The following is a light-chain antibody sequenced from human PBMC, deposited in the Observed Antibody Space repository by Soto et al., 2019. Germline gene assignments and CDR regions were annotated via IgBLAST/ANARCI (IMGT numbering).Light chain of an antibody. CDR3: QQSYSTPLP. J-gene: IGKJ4*01. V-gene: IGKV1-39*01. Sequence: DIQMTQYPNSLSASVGDTITITCRASQTIFSHLNWYQQKPGKAPHLVIYASSSLYGGVSSGFSGSGSGTDVTLTISSLQPEDLATYYCQQSYSTPLPFGGGTKGEIK. CDR2: ASS. CDR1: QTIFSH.